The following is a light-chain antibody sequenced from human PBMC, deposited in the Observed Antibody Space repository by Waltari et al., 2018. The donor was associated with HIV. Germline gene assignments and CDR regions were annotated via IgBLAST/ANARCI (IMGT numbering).Light chain of an antibody. V-gene: IGLV8-61*01. J-gene: IGLJ3*02. CDR1: FGLVLRANS. Sequence: VVPQEPALAVVPGGRYNITCGFTFGLVLRANSPRWYRQAPGQAPRALVYSTRTRSAGDPDRFSGSILWDKAALTSTGAKADDESDYYCSLYLGSGTSVFGGGTKLIV. CDR2: STR. CDR3: SLYLGSGTSV.